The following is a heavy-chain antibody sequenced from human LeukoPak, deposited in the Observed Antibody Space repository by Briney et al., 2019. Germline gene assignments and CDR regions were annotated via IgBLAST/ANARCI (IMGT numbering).Heavy chain of an antibody. CDR2: ISAYNGNT. D-gene: IGHD2-2*01. CDR3: ARQSIVVVPAAMLYFDY. CDR1: GGTFSSYA. J-gene: IGHJ4*02. V-gene: IGHV1-18*01. Sequence: ASVKVSCKASGGTFSSYAISWVRQAPGQGLEWMGWISAYNGNTNYAQKLQGRVTMTTDTSTSTAYMELRSLRSDDTAVYYCARQSIVVVPAAMLYFDYWGQGTLVTVSS.